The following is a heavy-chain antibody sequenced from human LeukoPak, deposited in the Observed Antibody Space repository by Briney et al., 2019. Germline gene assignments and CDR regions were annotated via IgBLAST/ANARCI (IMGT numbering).Heavy chain of an antibody. J-gene: IGHJ6*02. D-gene: IGHD3-22*01. CDR1: GFTLSSYS. CDR2: ISSSSSYI. CDR3: ARDVADYYDSSGYGMDV. Sequence: PGGSLRLSCAASGFTLSSYSMNWVRQAPGKGLEWVSSISSSSSYIYYADSVKGRFTISRDNAKNSLYLQMNSLRAEDTAVYYCARDVADYYDSSGYGMDVWGQGTTVTVSS. V-gene: IGHV3-21*01.